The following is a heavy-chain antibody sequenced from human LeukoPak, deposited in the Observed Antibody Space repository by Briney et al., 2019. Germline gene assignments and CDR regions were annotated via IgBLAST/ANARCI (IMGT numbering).Heavy chain of an antibody. J-gene: IGHJ6*03. CDR1: GFDVIINY. V-gene: IGHV3-23*01. D-gene: IGHD3-10*02. Sequence: PGGSLRLSCAASGFDVIINYMSWVRQAPGKGLEWVSAIGGSGGSAHYADSVKGRFTISRGNSKNTLYLQMNSLRAEDTAVYYCAKKMLAHMDVWGKGTTVTVSS. CDR3: AKKMLAHMDV. CDR2: IGGSGGSA.